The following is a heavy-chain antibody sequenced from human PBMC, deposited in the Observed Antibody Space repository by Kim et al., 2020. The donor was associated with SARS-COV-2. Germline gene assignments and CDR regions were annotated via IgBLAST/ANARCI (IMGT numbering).Heavy chain of an antibody. D-gene: IGHD3-16*01. Sequence: IYHADSVKGRLTISRDNAKNALYLQMNSLRAEDTAVYYCASSVSPGGYDYWGQGTLVTVSS. CDR2: I. CDR3: ASSVSPGGYDY. J-gene: IGHJ4*02. V-gene: IGHV3-11*04.